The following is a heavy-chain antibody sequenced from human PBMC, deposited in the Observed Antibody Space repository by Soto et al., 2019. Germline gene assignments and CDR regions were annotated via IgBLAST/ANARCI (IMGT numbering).Heavy chain of an antibody. CDR1: GGSISSYY. J-gene: IGHJ3*02. D-gene: IGHD3-22*01. Sequence: PSETLSLTCTVSGGSISSYYWSWIRQPPGKGLEWIGYIYYSGSTNYNPSLKSRVTISVDTSKNQFSLKLSSVTAADTAVYYCARDGADSSGYYYDHAFDIWGQGTMVTVSS. CDR2: IYYSGST. V-gene: IGHV4-59*01. CDR3: ARDGADSSGYYYDHAFDI.